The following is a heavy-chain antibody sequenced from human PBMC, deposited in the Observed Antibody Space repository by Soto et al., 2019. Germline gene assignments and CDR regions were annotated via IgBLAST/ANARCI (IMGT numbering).Heavy chain of an antibody. J-gene: IGHJ4*02. CDR1: GGSISSYY. CDR3: AGDSSTPYYFDY. Sequence: SETLSLTCTVSGGSISSYYWSWIRQPAGKGLEWIGRIYTSGSTNYNPSLKSRVTMSVDTSKNQFSPKLSSVTAADTAVYYCAGDSSTPYYFDYWGQGTLVTVSS. CDR2: IYTSGST. D-gene: IGHD2-2*01. V-gene: IGHV4-4*07.